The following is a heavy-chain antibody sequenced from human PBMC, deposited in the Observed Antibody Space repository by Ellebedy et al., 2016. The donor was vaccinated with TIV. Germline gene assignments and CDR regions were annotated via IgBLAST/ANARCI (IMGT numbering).Heavy chain of an antibody. CDR2: ISWNSGSI. V-gene: IGHV3-9*01. D-gene: IGHD3-10*01. CDR1: GFTFDDYA. Sequence: SLKISXAASGFTFDDYAMHWVRQAPGKGLEWVSGISWNSGSIGYADSVKGRFTISRDNAKNSLYLQMNSLRAEDTALYYCARRYYYGSGETDYWGQGTLVTVSS. CDR3: ARRYYYGSGETDY. J-gene: IGHJ4*02.